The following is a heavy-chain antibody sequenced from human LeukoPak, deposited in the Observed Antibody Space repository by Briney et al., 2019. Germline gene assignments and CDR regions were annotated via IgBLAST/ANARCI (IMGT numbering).Heavy chain of an antibody. V-gene: IGHV4-34*01. CDR1: GGSFSGYY. J-gene: IGHJ4*02. CDR2: INHSGST. CDR3: ARAATGTIDY. Sequence: PSETLSLTCAVYGGSFSGYYWSWIRQPPGKGLEWIGEINHSGSTNYNPSLKSRLTISVDTSKNQLSLKLSSVTAADTAVYYCARAATGTIDYWGQGTLVTVSS. D-gene: IGHD1-7*01.